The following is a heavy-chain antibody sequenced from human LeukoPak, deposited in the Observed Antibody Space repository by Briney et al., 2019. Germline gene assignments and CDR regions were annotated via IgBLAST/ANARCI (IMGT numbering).Heavy chain of an antibody. CDR1: GFTITTYA. V-gene: IGHV3-23*01. D-gene: IGHD1-1*01. CDR2: IGGGGTE. CDR3: ARAQRALDY. J-gene: IGHJ4*02. Sequence: GGSLRLSCAASGFTITTYAVNWVRRAPGKGLEWVSGIGGGGTEYYADSVKGRFIISSDSSQNLVHLQMNSLTVEDTAVYCARAQRALDYWGQGTLVTVSS.